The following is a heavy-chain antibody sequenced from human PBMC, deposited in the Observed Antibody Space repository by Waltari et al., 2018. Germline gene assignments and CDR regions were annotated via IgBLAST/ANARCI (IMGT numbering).Heavy chain of an antibody. J-gene: IGHJ6*03. Sequence: QVQLQESGPGLVKPSETLSLTCTVSGYSISSGYYWGWIRQPPGKGLEWIGSIYHSGSTYDNPSLKSRVTISVDTSKNQFSLKLSSVTAADTAVYYCAREVATYYYYYYYMDVWGKGTTVTISS. CDR2: IYHSGST. CDR1: GYSISSGYY. CDR3: AREVATYYYYYYYMDV. D-gene: IGHD5-12*01. V-gene: IGHV4-38-2*02.